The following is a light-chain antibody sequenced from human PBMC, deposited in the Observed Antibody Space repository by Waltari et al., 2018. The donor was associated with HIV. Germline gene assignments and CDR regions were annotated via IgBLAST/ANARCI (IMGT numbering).Light chain of an antibody. CDR3: QQYNNWPRT. CDR2: DSS. Sequence: EVVLTQSPGTVSVSPGERATLSCRTSQSIGNNLVWYQMKPGQAPRLVIYDSSTSATGIPVRFSGSGSGTEFTLTISSLQSEDFAVYFCQQYNNWPRTFGQGTKVEI. CDR1: QSIGNN. J-gene: IGKJ1*01. V-gene: IGKV3-15*01.